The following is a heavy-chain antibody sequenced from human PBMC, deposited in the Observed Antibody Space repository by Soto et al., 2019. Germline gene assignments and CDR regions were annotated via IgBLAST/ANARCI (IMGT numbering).Heavy chain of an antibody. Sequence: PSETLSLTCSVSDDSINSDKYYWGWIRQPPGKGLEWIGSIYYRGNAYYNPSLQTRVTISLDKSKSQFSLKLNSVTAADSAVYYCARHFLAVLAANFLDYYYGMDVWGQGTTVTVSS. CDR1: DDSINSDKYY. CDR2: IYYRGNA. D-gene: IGHD2-15*01. CDR3: ARHFLAVLAANFLDYYYGMDV. V-gene: IGHV4-39*01. J-gene: IGHJ6*02.